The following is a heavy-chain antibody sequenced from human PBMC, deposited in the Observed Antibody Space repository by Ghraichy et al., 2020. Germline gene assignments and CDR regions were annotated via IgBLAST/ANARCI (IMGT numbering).Heavy chain of an antibody. CDR1: GFTFSSYA. CDR2: ISNDGSYK. V-gene: IGHV3-30*04. CDR3: ARDRGEVGGDAFDI. Sequence: GGSLRLSCAASGFTFSSYAMHWVRQAPGKGLEWVALISNDGSYKYYADSVKGRFTISRDNSKNTLYLQMNSLRAEDTTVYYCARDRGEVGGDAFDIWGQGTMVTVSS. D-gene: IGHD3-10*01. J-gene: IGHJ3*02.